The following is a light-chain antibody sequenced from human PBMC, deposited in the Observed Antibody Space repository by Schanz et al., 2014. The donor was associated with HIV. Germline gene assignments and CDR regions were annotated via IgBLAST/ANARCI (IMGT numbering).Light chain of an antibody. Sequence: EVVMTQSPATLSVSPGKTATFSCRASQTVSSNSLGWYQQKRGQVPRLLIYSASRRANGIPDRFSGSGSGTDFTLTISRLEPEDFAVYYCQQRSDWPRTFGQGTKVEIK. CDR3: QQRSDWPRT. CDR2: SAS. J-gene: IGKJ1*01. CDR1: QTVSSNS. V-gene: IGKV3D-20*02.